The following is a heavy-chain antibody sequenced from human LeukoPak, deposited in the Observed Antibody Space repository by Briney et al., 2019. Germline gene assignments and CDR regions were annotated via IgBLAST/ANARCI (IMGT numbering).Heavy chain of an antibody. V-gene: IGHV1-8*01. Sequence: ASVTVSCKASGYTFTSYDINWVRQATGQGLEWMGWMNPNSGNTGYAQKFQGRVTMTRNTSISTAYMELSSLRSEDTAVYYCARRKTIRADNWFDPWGQGTLGTVSS. CDR3: ARRKTIRADNWFDP. J-gene: IGHJ5*02. CDR2: MNPNSGNT. CDR1: GYTFTSYD. D-gene: IGHD3-9*01.